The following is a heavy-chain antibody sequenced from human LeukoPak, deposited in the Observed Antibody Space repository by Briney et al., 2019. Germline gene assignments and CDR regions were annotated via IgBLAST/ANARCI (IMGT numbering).Heavy chain of an antibody. CDR2: MSNRGENT. D-gene: IGHD4-17*01. V-gene: IGHV3-30*18. CDR1: GFTFSSYS. J-gene: IGHJ4*02. CDR3: AKGGASVTRYVDY. Sequence: GGSLRLSCAASGFTFSSYSMQWVRQTPGKGLEWVGIMSNRGENTFYGEAVKGRFTISRDNSQNTLYLQMNSLRPEDTAVYYCAKGGASVTRYVDYWGQGTLVTVSS.